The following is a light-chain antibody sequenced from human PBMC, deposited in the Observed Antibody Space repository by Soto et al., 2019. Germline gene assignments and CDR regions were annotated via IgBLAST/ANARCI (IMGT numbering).Light chain of an antibody. CDR1: NIGARS. J-gene: IGLJ1*01. CDR2: DGS. V-gene: IGLV3-21*03. CDR3: QVRARRSDQEI. Sequence: SYELTQPPSGALAAGKTARLTRGGNNIGARSVHWYHQTPGQAPVLVVYDGSLRPSGIPGRFSGSISGNAATLTIKWVEAGDEGDYCCQVRARRSDQEIFGGGTKVT.